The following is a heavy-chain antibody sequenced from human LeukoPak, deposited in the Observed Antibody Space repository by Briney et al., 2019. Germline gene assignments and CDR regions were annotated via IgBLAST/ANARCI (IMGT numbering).Heavy chain of an antibody. D-gene: IGHD3-10*01. Sequence: SETLSLTCTVSGGSISSYYWSWIRQPPGKGLEWIGYIYYSGSTNYNPSLKSRVTISVDTSKNQFSLKLSSVTAADTAVYYCARVVLLWFGEPGGAFDIWGQGTMVTVSS. CDR1: GGSISSYY. J-gene: IGHJ3*02. V-gene: IGHV4-59*01. CDR2: IYYSGST. CDR3: ARVVLLWFGEPGGAFDI.